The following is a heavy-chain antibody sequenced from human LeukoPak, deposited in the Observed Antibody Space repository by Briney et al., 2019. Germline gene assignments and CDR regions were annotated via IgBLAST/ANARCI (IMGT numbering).Heavy chain of an antibody. Sequence: PSETLSLTCNVSGGSISNYYWSWIRQPAGKGLEWIGRIYSGGSTNYNPSLKSRVTMSVDTSKNQFSLNLSSVTAADTAVYYCARGSVVIFGGLNQTGGNWFDPWGQGTLVTVCS. V-gene: IGHV4-4*07. D-gene: IGHD3-16*01. CDR2: IYSGGST. CDR1: GGSISNYY. CDR3: ARGSVVIFGGLNQTGGNWFDP. J-gene: IGHJ5*02.